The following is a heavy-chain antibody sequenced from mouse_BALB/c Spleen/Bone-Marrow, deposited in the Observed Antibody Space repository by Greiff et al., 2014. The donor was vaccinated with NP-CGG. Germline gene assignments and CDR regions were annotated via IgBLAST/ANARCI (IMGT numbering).Heavy chain of an antibody. J-gene: IGHJ4*01. V-gene: IGHV1S33*01. Sequence: LQQSGPELVKPGALVKISCKASGYTFTSYDINWVKQRPGQGLEWIGGIYPGDGSIKYNEKFKGKATLTADKPSSTAYMQHSSLTSENSADKYCTRSGGDSMDYWGQGTSVTVSS. CDR3: TRSGGDSMDY. CDR1: GYTFTSYD. CDR2: IYPGDGSI. D-gene: IGHD5-1-1*01.